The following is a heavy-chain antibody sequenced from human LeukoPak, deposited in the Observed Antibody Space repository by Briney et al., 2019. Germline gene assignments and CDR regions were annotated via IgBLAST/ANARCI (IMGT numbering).Heavy chain of an antibody. CDR2: ISGSGGST. CDR3: AFAYYYDSSGYPDHYYYYYYMDA. V-gene: IGHV3-23*01. Sequence: GGSLRLSCAASGFTFSSYAMSWVRQAPGKGLEWVSAISGSGGSTYYADSVEGRFTISRDNSKNTLYLQMNSLRAEDTAVYYCAFAYYYDSSGYPDHYYYYYYMDAWGKGTTVTVSS. CDR1: GFTFSSYA. J-gene: IGHJ6*03. D-gene: IGHD3-22*01.